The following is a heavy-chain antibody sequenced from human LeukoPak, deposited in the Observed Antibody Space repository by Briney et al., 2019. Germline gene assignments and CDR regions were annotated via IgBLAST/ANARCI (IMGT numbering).Heavy chain of an antibody. D-gene: IGHD3-3*01. J-gene: IGHJ4*02. V-gene: IGHV3-23*01. Sequence: GGSLRLSCAASRFTFSNYAMSWVRQAPGKGLEWVSGISGSGGSTYHADSVKGRFIISRDNSKNTLYLQMNSLRAEDTAVYYCAKDRAYYDFWSGYYTGPTFDYWGQGTLVTVSS. CDR1: RFTFSNYA. CDR3: AKDRAYYDFWSGYYTGPTFDY. CDR2: ISGSGGST.